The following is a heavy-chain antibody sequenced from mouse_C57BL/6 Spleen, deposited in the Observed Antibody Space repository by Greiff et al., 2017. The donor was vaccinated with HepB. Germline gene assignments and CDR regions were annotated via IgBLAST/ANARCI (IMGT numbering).Heavy chain of an antibody. J-gene: IGHJ1*03. V-gene: IGHV1-82*01. Sequence: VKLMESGPELVKPGASVKISCKASGYAFSSSWMNWVKQRPGKGLEWIGRIYPGDGDTNYNGKFKGKATLTADKSSSTAYMQLSSLTSEDSAVYFCASITTVVARGWYFDVWGTGTTVTVSS. CDR1: GYAFSSSW. CDR3: ASITTVVARGWYFDV. D-gene: IGHD1-1*01. CDR2: IYPGDGDT.